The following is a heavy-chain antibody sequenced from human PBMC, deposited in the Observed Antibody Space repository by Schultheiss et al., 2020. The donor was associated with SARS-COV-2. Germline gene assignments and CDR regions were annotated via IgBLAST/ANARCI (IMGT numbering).Heavy chain of an antibody. CDR3: AWDYYDSSGYYLFDY. J-gene: IGHJ4*02. V-gene: IGHV1-69*13. Sequence: SVKVSCKASGGTFSSYAISWVRQAPGQGLEWMGGIIPIFGTANYAQKFQGRVTITADESTSTAYMELSSLRSEDTAVYYCAWDYYDSSGYYLFDYWGQGTLVTVS. D-gene: IGHD3-22*01. CDR1: GGTFSSYA. CDR2: IIPIFGTA.